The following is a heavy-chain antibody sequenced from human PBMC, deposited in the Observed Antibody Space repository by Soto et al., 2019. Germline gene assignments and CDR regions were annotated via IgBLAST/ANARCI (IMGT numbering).Heavy chain of an antibody. V-gene: IGHV4-34*01. J-gene: IGHJ5*02. Sequence: KSSETLSLTCAVYGGFLSESYWTWIRQPPGKGLEWIGEINHVGGTNYNPSLKSRVTMSVDTSQNQFSLRLISVTAADTAMYFCVRIRYQLPSSVLWLDPWGQGTPVTVPQ. CDR1: GGFLSESY. D-gene: IGHD3-16*01. CDR3: VRIRYQLPSSVLWLDP. CDR2: INHVGGT.